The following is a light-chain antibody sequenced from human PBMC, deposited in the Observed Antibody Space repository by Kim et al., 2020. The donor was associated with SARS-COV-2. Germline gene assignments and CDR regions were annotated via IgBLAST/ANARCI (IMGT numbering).Light chain of an antibody. CDR2: KDT. CDR1: ALPNQF. J-gene: IGLJ1*01. V-gene: IGLV3-25*03. CDR3: QSADTTGSYHV. Sequence: SYELTQPPSVSVPPGQTATITCSGDALPNQFSYWYQQKPGQAPVLLIFKDTERPSGVPERFSASTSGTTVTLTITGARAEDEADYYCQSADTTGSYHVFGAGTKVTVL.